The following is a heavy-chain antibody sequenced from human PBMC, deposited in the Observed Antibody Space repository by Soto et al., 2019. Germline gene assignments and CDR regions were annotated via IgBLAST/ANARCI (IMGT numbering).Heavy chain of an antibody. CDR2: ISGSGSST. D-gene: IGHD2-21*02. CDR3: AKSRVTAISTKNDY. Sequence: GGSLRLSCAASGFIFSSYAMTWVRQAPGKGLEWVSVISGSGSSTYYADSVKGRFTISRDNSKNTLYLQMNSLRVEDTAVYYCAKSRVTAISTKNDYWGQGTLVTVS. J-gene: IGHJ4*02. CDR1: GFIFSSYA. V-gene: IGHV3-23*01.